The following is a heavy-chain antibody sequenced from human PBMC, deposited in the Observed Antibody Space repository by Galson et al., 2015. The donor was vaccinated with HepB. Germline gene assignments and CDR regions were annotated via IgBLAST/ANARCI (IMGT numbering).Heavy chain of an antibody. J-gene: IGHJ3*02. D-gene: IGHD3-9*01. CDR3: AKVTYYDILTGYYGGAAGHALDI. V-gene: IGHV3-23*01. CDR1: GFTFSSYA. Sequence: SLRLSCAASGFTFSSYAMSWVRQAPGKGLEWVSAISGSGGSTYYADSVKGRFTISRDNSKNTLYLQMNSLRAEDTAVYYCAKVTYYDILTGYYGGAAGHALDIWGQGTMVTVSS. CDR2: ISGSGGST.